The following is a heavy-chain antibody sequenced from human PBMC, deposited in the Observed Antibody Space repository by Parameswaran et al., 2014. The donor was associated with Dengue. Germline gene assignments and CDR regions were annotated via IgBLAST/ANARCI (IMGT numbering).Heavy chain of an antibody. CDR3: ARVATIGPSVTMDYYDY. V-gene: IGHV2-26*01. J-gene: IGHJ4*02. Sequence: RWIRQPPGKALEWLAHIFSNDEKSYISSLKNRLTISQDTSKSQVVLTMTNMDPVDTATYYCARVATIGPSVTMDYYDYWGPGTLVTVSS. D-gene: IGHD4-17*01. CDR2: IFSNDEK.